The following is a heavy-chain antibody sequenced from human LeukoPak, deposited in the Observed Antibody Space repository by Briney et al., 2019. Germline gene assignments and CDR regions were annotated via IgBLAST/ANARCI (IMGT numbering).Heavy chain of an antibody. CDR3: VRGPIDNAFDV. CDR1: GSPFTVYG. J-gene: IGHJ3*01. V-gene: IGHV3-33*01. Sequence: PGGSLRLSCAASGSPFTVYGMHWVRQAPGKGLEWVALVWYDGTSEYYADSVKGRFTISRDNSKNTLYLQMNSLRADDTAVYYCVRGPIDNAFDVWGQGTMVTVSS. D-gene: IGHD1-26*01. CDR2: VWYDGTSE.